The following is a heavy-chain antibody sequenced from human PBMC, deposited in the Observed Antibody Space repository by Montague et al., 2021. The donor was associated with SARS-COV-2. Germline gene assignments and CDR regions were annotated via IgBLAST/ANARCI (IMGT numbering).Heavy chain of an antibody. Sequence: SETLSLTCSVSGGSISGHYWSWIRQPPGKGLERIGNFDHSGDTKYNPPLKSRATISVDTSKNHFALRLSSVTAADTAVYYCAREFRIELWQTNWYFGLWGRGTLVTVSS. CDR2: FDHSGDT. CDR1: GGSISGHY. J-gene: IGHJ2*01. D-gene: IGHD3-16*01. CDR3: AREFRIELWQTNWYFGL. V-gene: IGHV4-59*11.